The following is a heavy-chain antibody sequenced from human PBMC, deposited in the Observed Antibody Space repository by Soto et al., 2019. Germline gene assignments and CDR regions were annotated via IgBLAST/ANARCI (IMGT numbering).Heavy chain of an antibody. CDR3: ARDRTDSGYYTNWLDP. D-gene: IGHD3-22*01. V-gene: IGHV1-69*06. CDR2: IIPIFGTT. CDR1: GGTFGSDA. J-gene: IGHJ5*02. Sequence: SVKVSCKASGGTFGSDAITWVRQAPGQGLEWVGRIIPIFGTTNYAQNLQGRVTISADKSTLTSYMELHSLTSDDTALYYCARDRTDSGYYTNWLDPWGQGTQGTVSA.